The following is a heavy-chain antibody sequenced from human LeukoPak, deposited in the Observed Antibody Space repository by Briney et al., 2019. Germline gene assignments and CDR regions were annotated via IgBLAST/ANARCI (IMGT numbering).Heavy chain of an antibody. V-gene: IGHV4-39*01. CDR2: IYYSGST. D-gene: IGHD3-9*01. CDR1: GGSFSGYY. Sequence: SETLSPTCAVYGGSFSGYYWGWIRQPPGKGLEWIGSIYYSGSTYYNPSLKSRVTISVDTSKNQFSLKLSSVTAADTAVYYCASSSTGILTGYYPNWFDPWGQGTLVTVSS. J-gene: IGHJ5*02. CDR3: ASSSTGILTGYYPNWFDP.